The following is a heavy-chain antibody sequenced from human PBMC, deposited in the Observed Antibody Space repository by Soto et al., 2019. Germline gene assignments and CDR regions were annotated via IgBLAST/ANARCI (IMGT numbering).Heavy chain of an antibody. D-gene: IGHD1-1*01. V-gene: IGHV3-23*01. J-gene: IGHJ4*02. CDR1: GFTFSSYA. CDR2: INGGGDST. CDR3: ARGWTFDL. Sequence: GGPRLSCAASGFTFSSYAMSWVRQAPGKGLEWVSGINGGGDSTYFADSVRGRFTISRDNSKNTLFLQMNSLRAEDTAVYYCARGWTFDLWGQGTLVTVSS.